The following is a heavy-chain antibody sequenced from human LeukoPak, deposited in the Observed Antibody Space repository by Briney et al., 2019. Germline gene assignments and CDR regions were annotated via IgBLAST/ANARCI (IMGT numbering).Heavy chain of an antibody. D-gene: IGHD3-9*01. CDR1: GGSISSSSYY. Sequence: SETLSLTCTVSGGSISSSSYYWGWIRQPPGKGLEWIGSIYYSGSTYYNPSLKSRVTISVDTSKNQFSLKLLSVTAADAAVYYCARGPTRRRYFDWSTPRYYGMDVWGQGTTVTVSS. CDR3: ARGPTRRRYFDWSTPRYYGMDV. V-gene: IGHV4-39*07. CDR2: IYYSGST. J-gene: IGHJ6*02.